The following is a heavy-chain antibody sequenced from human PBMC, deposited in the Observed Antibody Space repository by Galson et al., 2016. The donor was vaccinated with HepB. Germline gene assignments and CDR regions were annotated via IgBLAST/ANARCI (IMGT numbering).Heavy chain of an antibody. CDR1: GGTFSSYT. D-gene: IGHD6-6*01. J-gene: IGHJ4*02. CDR2: IIPILGIA. CDR3: ARDRAGFGQLVRT. V-gene: IGHV1-69*04. Sequence: SVKVSCKASGGTFSSYTISWVRQAPGQGLEWMGRIIPILGIANYAQKFQGRVTITADKSTSTAYMELSSLRSEDTAVYYCARDRAGFGQLVRTWGQGTLVTVSS.